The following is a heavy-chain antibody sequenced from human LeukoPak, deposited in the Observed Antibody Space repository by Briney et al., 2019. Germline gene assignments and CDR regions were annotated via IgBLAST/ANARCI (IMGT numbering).Heavy chain of an antibody. CDR3: AKLVKGGSTVTTNGYFDY. V-gene: IGHV3-20*04. D-gene: IGHD4-17*01. CDR1: GFTFDDYG. Sequence: GGSLRLSCATSGFTFDDYGMNWVRQVPGKGLEWVSNINWNGRNVDYADSVKGRFTISRDNAKNSLHLQMNSLRAEDTAVYFCAKLVKGGSTVTTNGYFDYWGQGTLVTVSS. J-gene: IGHJ4*02. CDR2: INWNGRNV.